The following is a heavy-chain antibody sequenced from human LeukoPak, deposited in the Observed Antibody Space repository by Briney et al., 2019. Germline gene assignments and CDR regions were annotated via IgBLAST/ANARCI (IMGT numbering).Heavy chain of an antibody. V-gene: IGHV1-2*02. Sequence: GASVKVSCKASGYTFTGYYMHWVRQAPGQGLEWRGWISPNSGDTNYAQKFQGRVTMTRDTPISTAYMELSRLISDDTAIYYCARQRGSGYYYFDYWGQGTLVTVSS. CDR1: GYTFTGYY. D-gene: IGHD5-12*01. J-gene: IGHJ4*02. CDR3: ARQRGSGYYYFDY. CDR2: ISPNSGDT.